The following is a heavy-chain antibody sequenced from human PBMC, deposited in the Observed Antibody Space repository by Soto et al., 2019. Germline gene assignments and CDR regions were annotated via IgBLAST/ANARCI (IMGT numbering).Heavy chain of an antibody. D-gene: IGHD3-9*01. Sequence: QVQLQESGPGLVKPSQTLSLTCSVSGGSISSGGYYWSWIRQLPGKGLEWIGYIYFSGCSYYNPSLKRRRTIHLDTSKNRISLWLDALTAADTAVYYFARIKSASYKIISYSCEYWGRGTLVTVSS. CDR3: ARIKSASYKIISYSCEY. CDR2: IYFSGCS. CDR1: GGSISSGGYY. J-gene: IGHJ4*02. V-gene: IGHV4-31*03.